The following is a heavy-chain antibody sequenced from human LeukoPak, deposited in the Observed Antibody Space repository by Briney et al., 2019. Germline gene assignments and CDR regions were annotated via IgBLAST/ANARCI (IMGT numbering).Heavy chain of an antibody. CDR3: AKDPGYDILTGYYSPPGYFDL. CDR1: GFTFDDYA. CDR2: ISVIGYNI. Sequence: GGSLRLSCAASGFTFDDYAMHWVRQAPGKGLEWVSYISVIGYNIYYADSVKGRFTISRDNSKNTLYLQMNSLRAEDTAVYYCAKDPGYDILTGYYSPPGYFDLWGRGTLVTVSS. J-gene: IGHJ2*01. D-gene: IGHD3-9*01. V-gene: IGHV3-23*01.